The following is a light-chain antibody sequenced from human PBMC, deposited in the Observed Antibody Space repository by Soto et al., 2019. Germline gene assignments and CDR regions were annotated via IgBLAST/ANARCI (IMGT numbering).Light chain of an antibody. CDR2: EVS. V-gene: IGLV2-14*01. Sequence: QSPLTQPASVSGSPGQSITISCTGTRSDVGGYNYVSWYQQHPGKAPKLMIYEVSNRPSGVSNRFSGSKSGNTASLTISGLQAEDEADYYCSSYTSSSTLGFGTGTKVTVL. CDR3: SSYTSSSTLG. CDR1: RSDVGGYNY. J-gene: IGLJ1*01.